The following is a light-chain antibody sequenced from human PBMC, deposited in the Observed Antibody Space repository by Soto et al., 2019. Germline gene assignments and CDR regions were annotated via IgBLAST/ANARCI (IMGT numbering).Light chain of an antibody. Sequence: QSVLTQPPSVSAAPGQRVTISCSGSNSNIGDASVAWYQQLPGTAPKLLIYDNHKRPSGIPDRFSGAKSGTSATLGITGLQPGDEADYYCGTWDRRLNAEVFGGGTQLTVL. CDR1: NSNIGDAS. J-gene: IGLJ7*01. CDR3: GTWDRRLNAEV. V-gene: IGLV1-51*01. CDR2: DNH.